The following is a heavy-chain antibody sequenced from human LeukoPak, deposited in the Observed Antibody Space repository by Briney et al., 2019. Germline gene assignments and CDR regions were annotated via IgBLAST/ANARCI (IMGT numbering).Heavy chain of an antibody. CDR3: ARVYGSGSLGGFDY. Sequence: ASVKVSCKASGYTFTGYYMHWVRQAPGQGLEWMGWINPNSGGTNYAQKFQGWVTMTRDTSISTAYMELSRLRSDDTAVYYCARVYGSGSLGGFDYWDQGTLVTVSS. CDR2: INPNSGGT. D-gene: IGHD3-10*01. J-gene: IGHJ4*02. CDR1: GYTFTGYY. V-gene: IGHV1-2*04.